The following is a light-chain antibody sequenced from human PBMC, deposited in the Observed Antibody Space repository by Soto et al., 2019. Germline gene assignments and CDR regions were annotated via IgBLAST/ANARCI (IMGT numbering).Light chain of an antibody. CDR2: KAS. CDR3: QQYNGYPWT. J-gene: IGKJ1*01. V-gene: IGKV1-5*03. Sequence: DIQMTQSPSTLSASVGDRVTITCRASQSISSWLAWYQQKPGKAPKLLIYKASSLESGVPSMFSGSGSGTEFTLTISSLQPDDFATYYCQQYNGYPWTFGQGTKVEIK. CDR1: QSISSW.